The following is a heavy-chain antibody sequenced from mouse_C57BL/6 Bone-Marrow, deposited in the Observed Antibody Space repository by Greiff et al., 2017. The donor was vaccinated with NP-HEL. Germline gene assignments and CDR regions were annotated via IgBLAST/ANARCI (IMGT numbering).Heavy chain of an antibody. Sequence: VHVKQSGAELVRPGASVKLSCTASGFNIKDDYMHWVKQRPEQGLEWIGWIDPENGDTEYASKFQGKATITADTSSNTAYLQLSSLTSEDTAVYYCTTPITTVVEGYFDVWGTGTTVTVSS. CDR2: IDPENGDT. J-gene: IGHJ1*03. D-gene: IGHD1-1*01. V-gene: IGHV14-4*01. CDR1: GFNIKDDY. CDR3: TTPITTVVEGYFDV.